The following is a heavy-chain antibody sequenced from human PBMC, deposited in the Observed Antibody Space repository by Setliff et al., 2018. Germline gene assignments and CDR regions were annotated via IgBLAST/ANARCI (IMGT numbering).Heavy chain of an antibody. CDR1: GFSYSNCW. Sequence: PGGSLRLSCTASGFSYSNCWVSWVRQAPGKGLEWLASINPHASEKYYVDSVKGRFTISRDNAKNSLSLQMNSLRTEDTAVYFCAGDPIGPFISYMDDWGKGTTVTVSS. J-gene: IGHJ6*03. V-gene: IGHV3-7*01. D-gene: IGHD3-16*01. CDR2: INPHASEK. CDR3: AGDPIGPFISYMDD.